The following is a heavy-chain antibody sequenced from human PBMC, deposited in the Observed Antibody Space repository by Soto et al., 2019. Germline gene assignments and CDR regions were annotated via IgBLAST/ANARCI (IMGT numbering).Heavy chain of an antibody. J-gene: IGHJ4*02. CDR1: VYTFRNYY. D-gene: IGHD3-22*01. Sequence: XSVKVSCKASVYTFRNYYIHWVRQAPGQGLEWMGLINPSGGATSYSQRFQGRVTITKDSSTSTVYMELSSLGSEDTAVYYCGRAFDRSGLYWGQGTLVTVSS. CDR2: INPSGGAT. V-gene: IGHV1-46*01. CDR3: GRAFDRSGLY.